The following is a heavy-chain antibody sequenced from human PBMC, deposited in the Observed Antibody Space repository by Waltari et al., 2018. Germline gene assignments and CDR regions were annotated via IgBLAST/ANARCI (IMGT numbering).Heavy chain of an antibody. CDR2: IKVNRGGT. V-gene: IGHV1-2*02. Sequence: QVHLVQSGAEVKKPGASVKVSCKASGYTFTGYYFHWGRQPPGQGLAWIGRIKVNRGGTNSAKEFQGRXXXTRETSIRNAYMGVSRVGSGDXAVYYCAGGDHGSGGQYPFDYWGQGTLV. CDR1: GYTFTGYY. D-gene: IGHD3-10*01. J-gene: IGHJ4*02. CDR3: AGGDHGSGGQYPFDY.